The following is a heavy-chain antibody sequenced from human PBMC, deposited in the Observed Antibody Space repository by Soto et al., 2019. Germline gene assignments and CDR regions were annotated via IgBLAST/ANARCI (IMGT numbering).Heavy chain of an antibody. Sequence: GASVKVSCKASGYTFTGYYMHWVRQAPGQGLEWMGWINPNSGGTNYAQKFQGRVTMTRDTSISTAYMELSRLRSDDTAVYYCARAIVGATTGDAFDIWGQGTMVTVSS. CDR3: ARAIVGATTGDAFDI. D-gene: IGHD1-26*01. J-gene: IGHJ3*02. CDR1: GYTFTGYY. V-gene: IGHV1-2*02. CDR2: INPNSGGT.